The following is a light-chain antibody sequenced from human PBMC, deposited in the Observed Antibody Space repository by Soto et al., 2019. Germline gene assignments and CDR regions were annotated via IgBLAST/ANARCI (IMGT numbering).Light chain of an antibody. V-gene: IGLV2-14*01. J-gene: IGLJ1*01. Sequence: QSALTQPASVAGSPGQSITISCTGTSSDVGGYNYVSWYQQHPGKAPKLMLSEVSNRPSGFSNRFSGSKSGNTASLTISGLQAEDEADYYCSSYTSSSRVFGNGTKVTVL. CDR2: EVS. CDR3: SSYTSSSRV. CDR1: SSDVGGYNY.